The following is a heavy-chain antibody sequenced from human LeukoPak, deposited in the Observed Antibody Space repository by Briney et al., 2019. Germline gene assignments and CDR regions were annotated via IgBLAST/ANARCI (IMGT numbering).Heavy chain of an antibody. CDR1: GGTFSSYA. D-gene: IGHD5-12*01. Sequence: SVKVSRKASGGTFSSYAISWVRQAPGQGLEWMGGIIPIFGTANYAQKFQGRVTITADKSTSTAYMELSSLRSEDTAVYYCARTRGYSGYDRPKYNWFDPWGQGTLVTVSS. V-gene: IGHV1-69*06. J-gene: IGHJ5*02. CDR3: ARTRGYSGYDRPKYNWFDP. CDR2: IIPIFGTA.